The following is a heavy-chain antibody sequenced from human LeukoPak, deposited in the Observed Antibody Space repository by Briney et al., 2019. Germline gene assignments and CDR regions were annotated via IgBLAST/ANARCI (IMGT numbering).Heavy chain of an antibody. Sequence: GGSLRLSCAASGFTFSSYWMHWVRQAPGKGLVWVSRINSDGSSISYADSVKGRFTISRDNAKNTLYLQMNSLRAEDTAVYYCASVRGTYQFDAFDIWGQGTMVTVSS. CDR2: INSDGSSI. D-gene: IGHD1-26*01. J-gene: IGHJ3*02. CDR3: ASVRGTYQFDAFDI. CDR1: GFTFSSYW. V-gene: IGHV3-74*01.